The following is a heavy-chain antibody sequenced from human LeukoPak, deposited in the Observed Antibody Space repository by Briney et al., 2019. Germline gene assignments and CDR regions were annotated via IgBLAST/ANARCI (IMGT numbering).Heavy chain of an antibody. CDR3: AKDRPASWYYDSSGYDAFDI. J-gene: IGHJ3*02. D-gene: IGHD3-22*01. CDR1: GFTFSSYA. Sequence: GGSLRLSCAASGFTFSSYAMSWVRQAPGKGLDLVSAISGSCGSTYYADSVKGRFTISRDNSKNTLYLQMNSLRAEDTAVYYCAKDRPASWYYDSSGYDAFDIWGQGTMVTVSS. V-gene: IGHV3-23*01. CDR2: ISGSCGST.